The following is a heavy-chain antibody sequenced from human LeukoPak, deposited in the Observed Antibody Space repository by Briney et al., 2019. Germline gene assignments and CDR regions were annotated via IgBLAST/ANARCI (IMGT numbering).Heavy chain of an antibody. Sequence: GASVKVSGKASGYTFTGYYMHWVRQAPGQGLEWMGWINPNGGGTNYAQKFQGRVTMTRDTSISTAYMELSRLRSDDTAVYYCARDRYSWYDYVWGSYRPDAFDIWGQGTMVTVSS. V-gene: IGHV1-2*02. J-gene: IGHJ3*02. CDR2: INPNGGGT. D-gene: IGHD3-16*02. CDR1: GYTFTGYY. CDR3: ARDRYSWYDYVWGSYRPDAFDI.